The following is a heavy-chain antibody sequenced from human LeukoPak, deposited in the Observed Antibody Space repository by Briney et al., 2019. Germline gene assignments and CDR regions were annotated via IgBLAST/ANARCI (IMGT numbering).Heavy chain of an antibody. CDR3: ARETYDPHSSSWSYYYYYYMDV. CDR1: GGSFSGYY. D-gene: IGHD6-13*01. CDR2: INHSGST. J-gene: IGHJ6*03. V-gene: IGHV4-34*01. Sequence: SETLSLTCAVYGGSFSGYYWSWIRQPPGKGLEWIGEINHSGSTNYNPSLKSRVTISVDTSKNQFSLKLSSVTAADTAVYYCARETYDPHSSSWSYYYYYYMDVWGKGTTVTVSS.